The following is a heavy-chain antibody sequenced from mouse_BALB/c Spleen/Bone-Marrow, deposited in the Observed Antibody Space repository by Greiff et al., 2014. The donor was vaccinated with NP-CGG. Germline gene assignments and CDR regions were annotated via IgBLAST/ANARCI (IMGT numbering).Heavy chain of an antibody. CDR3: SSYDYGYYFDY. CDR2: IDPANGNT. CDR1: GFNIKDTY. V-gene: IGHV14-3*02. D-gene: IGHD2-4*01. Sequence: EVQLEESGAELVKPGASVKLSCTASGFNIKDTYMHWVKQRPEQGLEWIGRIDPANGNTKXXPKYQRRATTTADATSTTAYQQLSSLTSEDATVYYCSSYDYGYYFDYWGQGTTLTVSP. J-gene: IGHJ2*01.